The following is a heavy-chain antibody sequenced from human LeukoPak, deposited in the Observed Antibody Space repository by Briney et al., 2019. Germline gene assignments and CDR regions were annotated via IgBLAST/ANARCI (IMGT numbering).Heavy chain of an antibody. D-gene: IGHD7-27*01. Sequence: GGSLRLSCAASGFTFSSYEMNWVRQAPGKGLDWVSYISSSGSIIYYADSVKGRFTISRDNAKNSLFLQMNSLRVEDTAVYYCARTMWGFDYWGQGTLVTVSS. V-gene: IGHV3-48*03. CDR3: ARTMWGFDY. CDR2: ISSSGSII. J-gene: IGHJ4*02. CDR1: GFTFSSYE.